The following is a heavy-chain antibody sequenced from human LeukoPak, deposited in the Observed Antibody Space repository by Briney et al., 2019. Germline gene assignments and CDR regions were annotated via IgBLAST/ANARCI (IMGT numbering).Heavy chain of an antibody. D-gene: IGHD2-8*01. V-gene: IGHV4-34*01. CDR2: SGHRGGT. J-gene: IGHJ5*02. Sequence: SETLSLTCAVYGGSLNGHYWSWIRQPPGKGLEWIGESGHRGGTKFNPSLKSRVTISADTSKNQFSPKMSSVTAADTAIYYCAKNGQSGFSFDPWGQGTLVTVS. CDR3: AKNGQSGFSFDP. CDR1: GGSLNGHY.